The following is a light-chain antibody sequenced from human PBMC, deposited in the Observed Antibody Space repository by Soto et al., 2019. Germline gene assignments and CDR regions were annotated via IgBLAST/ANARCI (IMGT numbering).Light chain of an antibody. CDR2: EAS. CDR1: QSISRT. J-gene: IGKJ1*01. Sequence: DNLLTHAPSSLFTPLSYRAHITLRASQSISRTLAWYQQKPGKAPKLLIFEASTLESGVPSRFSGSGSGTEFTLTVSSLQPDDFATYYCQQYNCCSKFGQGTKVEIK. CDR3: QQYNCCSK. V-gene: IGKV1-5*01.